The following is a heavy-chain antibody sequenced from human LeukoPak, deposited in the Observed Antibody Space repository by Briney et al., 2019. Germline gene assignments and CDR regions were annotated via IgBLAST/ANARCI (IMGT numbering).Heavy chain of an antibody. CDR2: ISTSGGTT. J-gene: IGHJ4*02. V-gene: IGHV3-23*01. D-gene: IGHD2-15*01. CDR1: GFTFSGSA. Sequence: PGGSLRLSCAASGFTFSGSAMSWVRQAPGKGLEWVSAISTSGGTTYYADSVKGRFTISRDNSKNTLYLQMNSLRAEDTAVYYCAQQLGYCSRGSCYFTYWGQGTLVTVSS. CDR3: AQQLGYCSRGSCYFTY.